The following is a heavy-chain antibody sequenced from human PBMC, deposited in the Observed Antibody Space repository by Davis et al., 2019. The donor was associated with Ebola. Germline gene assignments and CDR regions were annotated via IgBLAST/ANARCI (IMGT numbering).Heavy chain of an antibody. CDR2: INSNSGST. CDR3: ARGAGTGYYDA. J-gene: IGHJ4*02. CDR1: GFTFSGHT. D-gene: IGHD1-1*01. Sequence: GESLKIPCAASGFTFSGHTMNWVRQAPGKGLEWVSYINSNSGSTYYTDSVKGRFTISRDNAKNSLFLQMNGLRDEDTAVYYCARGAGTGYYDAWGPGTLVTVSS. V-gene: IGHV3-48*02.